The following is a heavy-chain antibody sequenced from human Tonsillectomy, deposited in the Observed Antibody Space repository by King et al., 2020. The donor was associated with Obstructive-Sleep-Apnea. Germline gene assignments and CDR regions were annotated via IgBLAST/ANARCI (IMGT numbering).Heavy chain of an antibody. J-gene: IGHJ3*02. V-gene: IGHV3-30*04. CDR2: ISYDGSNK. Sequence: VQLVESGGGVVQPGRSLRLSCAASGFTFSSYAMHWVRQAPGKGLEWVAVISYDGSNKYYADSVKGRFTISRDNSKNTLYLQMNSLRAEDTAVYYCASISGAVVGAFDIWGQGTMVTVSS. CDR1: GFTFSSYA. D-gene: IGHD2-2*01. CDR3: ASISGAVVGAFDI.